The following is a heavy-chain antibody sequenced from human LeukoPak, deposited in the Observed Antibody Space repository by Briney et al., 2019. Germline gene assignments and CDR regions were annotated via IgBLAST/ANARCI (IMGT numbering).Heavy chain of an antibody. D-gene: IGHD6-13*01. CDR1: GFTFSDYY. CDR2: ISSSGSTI. J-gene: IGHJ4*02. Sequence: GGSLRLSCAASGFTFSDYYMSWIRQAPGKGLEWVSYISSSGSTIYYADSVKGRFTISRDNSKNTLYLQMNSLRAEDTAVYYCAKHQQQPYFDYWGQGTLVTVSS. CDR3: AKHQQQPYFDY. V-gene: IGHV3-11*01.